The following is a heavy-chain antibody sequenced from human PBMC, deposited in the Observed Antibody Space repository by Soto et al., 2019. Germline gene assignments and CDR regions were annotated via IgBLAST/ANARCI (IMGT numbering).Heavy chain of an antibody. D-gene: IGHD6-6*01. V-gene: IGHV3-21*01. CDR3: ARDQGSSSSADY. CDR1: GVTFSSYA. CDR2: ISSSSSNI. J-gene: IGHJ4*02. Sequence: GGSLRLSCAASGVTFSSYAMSWVRQAPGKGLEWVSSISSSSSNIYYADSVKGRFTISRDNAKNSLYLQMNSLRAEDTAVYYCARDQGSSSSADYWGQGTLVTVSS.